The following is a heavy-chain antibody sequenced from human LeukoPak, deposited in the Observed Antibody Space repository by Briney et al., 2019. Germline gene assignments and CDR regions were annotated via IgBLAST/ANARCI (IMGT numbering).Heavy chain of an antibody. CDR2: IIPIFGTA. V-gene: IGHV1-69*13. J-gene: IGHJ6*02. D-gene: IGHD2-15*01. CDR3: ARDRDIVVVVAATGYSYAYSMDV. CDR1: GGTFSSYA. Sequence: GASVKVSCKASGGTFSSYAISWVRQAPGQGLEWMGGIIPIFGTANYGQKFQGRVTITADESTSTAYMELSSLRSEDTAVYYCARDRDIVVVVAATGYSYAYSMDVWGQGTTVTVSS.